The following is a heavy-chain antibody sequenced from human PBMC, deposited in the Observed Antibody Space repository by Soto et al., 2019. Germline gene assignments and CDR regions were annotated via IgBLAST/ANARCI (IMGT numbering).Heavy chain of an antibody. CDR2: ISNSGTGT. CDR3: AKEYYDFWRGSYYFDY. J-gene: IGHJ4*02. CDR1: GFTFSSYA. V-gene: IGHV3-23*01. D-gene: IGHD3-3*01. Sequence: GGSLRLSCAASGFTFSSYAMSWVRQPPGKGLEWVSGISNSGTGTHYADSVKGRFAISRDTSKNTLHLQMNSLRTEDTAAYYCAKEYYDFWRGSYYFDYWGQGTLVTVSS.